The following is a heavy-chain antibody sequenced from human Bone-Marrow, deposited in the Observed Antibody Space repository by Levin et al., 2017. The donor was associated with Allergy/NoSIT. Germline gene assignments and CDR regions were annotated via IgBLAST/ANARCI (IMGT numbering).Heavy chain of an antibody. CDR3: ARDKDDDNSGTTFDY. Sequence: GGSLRLSCVASGFTFGHFYMSWIRQAPGKGLEWVSYISNGGHTIYYADSVKGRFTISRDNAKNSLFLQMDSLRAEDTAVYYCARDKDDDNSGTTFDYWGQGTLVTVSS. V-gene: IGHV3-11*01. D-gene: IGHD3-22*01. CDR2: ISNGGHTI. J-gene: IGHJ4*02. CDR1: GFTFGHFY.